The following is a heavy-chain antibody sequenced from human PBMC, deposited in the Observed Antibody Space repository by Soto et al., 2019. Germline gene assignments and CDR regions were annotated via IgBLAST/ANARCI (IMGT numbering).Heavy chain of an antibody. CDR3: ARIYYDTSGPRIDY. V-gene: IGHV4-4*02. Sequence: PSETLSLTCAVSGGSISSTSWWSWVRQPPGKGLEWIGEIYHSGSTNYNPSLKSRVTISVDKSKNQFSLKLNSVTAADTAVYYCARIYYDTSGPRIDYWGQGTLVTVS. D-gene: IGHD3-22*01. CDR1: GGSISSTSW. CDR2: IYHSGST. J-gene: IGHJ4*02.